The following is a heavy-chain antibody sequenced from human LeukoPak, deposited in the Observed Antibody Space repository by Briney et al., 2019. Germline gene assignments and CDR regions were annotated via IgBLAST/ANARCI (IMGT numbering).Heavy chain of an antibody. V-gene: IGHV1-46*01. CDR3: ARGLAVAGTGKDAFDI. CDR1: GYTFTSYY. CDR2: VNPGGGST. Sequence: ASVKVSCKASGYTFTSYYMHWVRQAPGQGLEWMGIVNPGGGSTSYAQKFQGRVTMTRDTSTSTVYMELSSLRSEDTAVYYCARGLAVAGTGKDAFDIWGQGTMVTVSS. D-gene: IGHD6-19*01. J-gene: IGHJ3*02.